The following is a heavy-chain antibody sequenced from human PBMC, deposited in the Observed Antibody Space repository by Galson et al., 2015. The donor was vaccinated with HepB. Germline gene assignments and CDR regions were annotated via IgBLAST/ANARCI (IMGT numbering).Heavy chain of an antibody. CDR3: ATYDGGNSDDTFDI. V-gene: IGHV5-51*01. CDR1: GYIFTNYW. CDR2: TYPGDSDT. D-gene: IGHD4-23*01. J-gene: IGHJ3*02. Sequence: GAEVKKPGESLRISCKGSGYIFTNYWIGWVRQMPGKGLEWMGVTYPGDSDTRYSPSFQGQVTISVDKSISTAYLQWSSLKASDTAMYYCATYDGGNSDDTFDIWGQGTMVTVSS.